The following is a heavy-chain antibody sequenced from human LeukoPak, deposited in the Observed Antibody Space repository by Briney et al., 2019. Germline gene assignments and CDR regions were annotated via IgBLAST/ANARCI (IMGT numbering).Heavy chain of an antibody. CDR1: GGSISSGDYY. Sequence: NPSQTLSLTCAVAGGSISSGDYYWSWIRQPPGKGLEWIGYIYYSGSTYYNPSLKSRVTISVDTSKNQFSLKLSSVTAADTAVYYCARRTYYYGSGSYCYYGMDVWGQGTTVTVSS. CDR2: IYYSGST. J-gene: IGHJ6*02. CDR3: ARRTYYYGSGSYCYYGMDV. D-gene: IGHD3-10*01. V-gene: IGHV4-30-4*01.